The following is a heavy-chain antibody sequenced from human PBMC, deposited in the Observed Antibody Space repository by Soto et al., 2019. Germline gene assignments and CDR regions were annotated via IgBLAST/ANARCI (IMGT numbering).Heavy chain of an antibody. J-gene: IGHJ4*02. V-gene: IGHV1-69*08. Sequence: QVQLVQSGAEVKKPGSSVKVSCKASGGTFSSYTISWVRQAHGQGLEWMGRIITILGLANYAQKCQGRVKITADKSTSTAYMEQSSLRSEDTAVYYCARDHPYSSSWPFDSWCQGTLVTVSS. CDR1: GGTFSSYT. D-gene: IGHD6-13*01. CDR3: ARDHPYSSSWPFDS. CDR2: IITILGLA.